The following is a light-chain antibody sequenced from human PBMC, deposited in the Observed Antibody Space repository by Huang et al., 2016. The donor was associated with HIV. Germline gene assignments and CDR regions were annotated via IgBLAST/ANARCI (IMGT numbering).Light chain of an antibody. CDR3: QQYTTSPRT. J-gene: IGKJ1*01. CDR1: QSVFKN. Sequence: PGESATLPCRASQSVFKNLAWYQQKPGQAPKLLIYGSSTRAAGIPARFSGSGSGTDFTLTISSLQAEDFAVYYCQQYTTSPRTFGQGTKVEV. CDR2: GSS. V-gene: IGKV3-15*01.